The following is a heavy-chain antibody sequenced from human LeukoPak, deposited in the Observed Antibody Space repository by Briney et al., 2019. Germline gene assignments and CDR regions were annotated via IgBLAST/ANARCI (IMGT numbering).Heavy chain of an antibody. CDR2: INPNSGGT. CDR1: GYTFTGYY. Sequence: GASVKVSCKASGYTFTGYYMHWVRQAPGQGLEWMGWINPNSGGTNYAQKFQGRVTMTRDTSISTAYMELSRLRSDDTAVYYCARDVGSKQTLWFGELLHWFDPWGQGTLVTVSS. V-gene: IGHV1-2*02. D-gene: IGHD3-10*01. CDR3: ARDVGSKQTLWFGELLHWFDP. J-gene: IGHJ5*02.